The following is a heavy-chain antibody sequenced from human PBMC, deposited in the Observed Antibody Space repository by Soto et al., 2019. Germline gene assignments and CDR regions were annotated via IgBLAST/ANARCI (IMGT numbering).Heavy chain of an antibody. V-gene: IGHV4-39*01. CDR3: ARFVEADGNYFDY. J-gene: IGHJ4*02. CDR2: IFHNGRN. D-gene: IGHD2-15*01. Sequence: SETLSLTCSVSGVSIDSSPYYWVWIRQSPGKGLEWIASIFHNGRNNYNPSLKSRVTIFVNTSKNQFSLRVTSVTAADAAVYFCARFVEADGNYFDYCXQGTQVTVAS. CDR1: GVSIDSSPYY.